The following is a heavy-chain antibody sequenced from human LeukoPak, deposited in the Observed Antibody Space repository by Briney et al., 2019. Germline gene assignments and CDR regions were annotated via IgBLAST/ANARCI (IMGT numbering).Heavy chain of an antibody. CDR2: IIPILGIA. CDR3: ARHRRGTYCGGDCYRGYYFDY. J-gene: IGHJ4*02. D-gene: IGHD2-21*02. V-gene: IGHV1-69*04. Sequence: GAPVKVSCKASGGTFSSYAISWVRQAPGQGLEWMGRIIPILGIANYAQKFQGRVTITADKSTSTAYMELSSLRSEDTAVYYCARHRRGTYCGGDCYRGYYFDYWGQGTLVTVSS. CDR1: GGTFSSYA.